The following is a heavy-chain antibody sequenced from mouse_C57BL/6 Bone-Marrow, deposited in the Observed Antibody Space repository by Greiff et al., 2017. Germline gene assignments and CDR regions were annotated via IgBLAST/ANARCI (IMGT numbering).Heavy chain of an antibody. CDR2: ISSGGSYT. CDR1: GFTFSSYG. CDR3: ASHYYGSSYDYFDY. Sequence: EVKLVESGGDLVKPGGSLKLSCAASGFTFSSYGMSWVRQTPDKRLEWVATISSGGSYTYYPDSVKGRFTISRDNAKNTLYLQMSSLKSEDTAMYYCASHYYGSSYDYFDYWGQGTTLTVSS. V-gene: IGHV5-6*01. J-gene: IGHJ2*01. D-gene: IGHD1-1*01.